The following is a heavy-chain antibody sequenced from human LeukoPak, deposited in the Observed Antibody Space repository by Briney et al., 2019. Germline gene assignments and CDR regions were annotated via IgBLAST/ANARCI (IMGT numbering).Heavy chain of an antibody. CDR1: GFTFSSYG. V-gene: IGHV3-33*01. CDR3: AGDSTSDAFDI. J-gene: IGHJ3*02. Sequence: PGRSLRLSCAASGFTFSSYGMHWVRQAPGKGLEWVAVIWYDGSNKYYADSVKGRFTIPRDNSKNTLYLQMNSLRAEDTAVYYCAGDSTSDAFDIWGQGTMVTVSS. D-gene: IGHD2-2*01. CDR2: IWYDGSNK.